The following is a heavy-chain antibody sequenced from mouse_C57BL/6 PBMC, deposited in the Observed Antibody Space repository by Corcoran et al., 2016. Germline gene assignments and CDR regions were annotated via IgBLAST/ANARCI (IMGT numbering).Heavy chain of an antibody. CDR2: IYPGSGNT. D-gene: IGHD1-1*01. Sequence: QVQLQQSGPELVKPGASVKISCKASGYSFTSYYIHWVKQRPGQGLEWIGWIYPGSGNTKYNEKFKGKAILTADTSSSTAYMQLSSLTSEDSAVYYCARSYYYGSSPYAMYYWGQGTSVTVSS. J-gene: IGHJ4*01. V-gene: IGHV1-66*01. CDR1: GYSFTSYY. CDR3: ARSYYYGSSPYAMYY.